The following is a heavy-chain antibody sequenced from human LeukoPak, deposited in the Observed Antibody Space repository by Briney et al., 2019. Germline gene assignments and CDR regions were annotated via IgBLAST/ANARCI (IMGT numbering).Heavy chain of an antibody. Sequence: GGSLRLSCAASGFTFSSYSMNWVRQAPGKGLEWVSSISSSRSYIYYADSVKGRFTISRDNAKNSLYLQMNSLRAEDTAVYYCARALAGPHFDYWGQGTLVAVSS. V-gene: IGHV3-21*01. CDR1: GFTFSSYS. J-gene: IGHJ4*02. CDR3: ARALAGPHFDY. CDR2: ISSSRSYI. D-gene: IGHD6-19*01.